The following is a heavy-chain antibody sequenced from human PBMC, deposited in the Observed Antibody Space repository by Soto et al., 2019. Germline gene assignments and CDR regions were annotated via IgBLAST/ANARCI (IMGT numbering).Heavy chain of an antibody. V-gene: IGHV3-7*01. Sequence: CMRCVIKAPGKGLEWVANIKQDGSEKYFVDSLKGRFTISRDNAKNSLYLQMNSLRAEDTAVYYCARARGIVRGLINHWGQGTLVT. CDR1: C. CDR2: IKQDGSEK. D-gene: IGHD1-26*01. J-gene: IGHJ5*02. CDR3: ARARGIVRGLINH.